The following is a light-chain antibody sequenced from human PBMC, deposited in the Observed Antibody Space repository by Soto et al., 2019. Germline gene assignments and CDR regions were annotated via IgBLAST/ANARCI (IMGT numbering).Light chain of an antibody. Sequence: DIQMTQSPSTLSASVGDRVSITCRASQSISSWLAWYQQKPGKAPKLLIYKASSLESGAPSRFSGSGSGTEFTLTISSLQPDDFATYYCQQYSSSPLTFGGGTKVEIK. CDR3: QQYSSSPLT. CDR2: KAS. J-gene: IGKJ4*01. CDR1: QSISSW. V-gene: IGKV1-5*03.